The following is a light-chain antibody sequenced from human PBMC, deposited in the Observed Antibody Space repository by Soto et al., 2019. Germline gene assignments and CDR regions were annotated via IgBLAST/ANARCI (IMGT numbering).Light chain of an antibody. CDR1: QNIDTY. CDR3: QHYATSFFS. J-gene: IGKJ3*01. CDR2: KAS. Sequence: DIQMTQSPATLSASVGDRVTITCRASQNIDTYLAWYQKKPGKAPKPLIYKASNLDSGVPTRFSGSGSGTEFTRTISSLQPDDVATYYCQHYATSFFSFGPGTTVDLK. V-gene: IGKV1-5*03.